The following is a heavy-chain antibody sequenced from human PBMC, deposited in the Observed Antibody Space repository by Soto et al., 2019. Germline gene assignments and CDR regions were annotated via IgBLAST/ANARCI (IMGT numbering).Heavy chain of an antibody. Sequence: ASVKVSCKASSYAFIKYGITWVRQAPGQGLEWMGWIGTHNGNTKYAQKFQGRVTMTTDTSTSTAHMELRSLGSDDTAVFYCAKERSSGWSFDYWGQGTLVTVSS. V-gene: IGHV1-18*01. J-gene: IGHJ4*02. D-gene: IGHD6-19*01. CDR1: SYAFIKYG. CDR2: IGTHNGNT. CDR3: AKERSSGWSFDY.